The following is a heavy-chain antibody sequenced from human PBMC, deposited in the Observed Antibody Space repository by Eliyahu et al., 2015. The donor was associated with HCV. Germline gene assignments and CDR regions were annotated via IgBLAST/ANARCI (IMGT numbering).Heavy chain of an antibody. CDR2: INPSGGST. CDR1: GYTFTXXY. CDR3: ARSTPTVLRFLEWSEEGMDV. V-gene: IGHV1-46*03. J-gene: IGHJ6*02. Sequence: QVQLVQSGAEVKKPGASVKVSCKASGYTFTXXYMHWVRQAPGQGLEWMGIINPSGGSTSYAQKFQGRVTMTRDTSTSTVYMELSSLRSEDTAVYYCARSTPTVLRFLEWSEEGMDVWGQRTTVTVSS. D-gene: IGHD3-3*01.